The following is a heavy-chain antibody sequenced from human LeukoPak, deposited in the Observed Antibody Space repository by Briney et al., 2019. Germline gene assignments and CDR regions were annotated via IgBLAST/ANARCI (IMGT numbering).Heavy chain of an antibody. V-gene: IGHV1-69*02. Sequence: SVKVSCKASGGTFSSYTISWVRQAPGQGLEWMGRIIPILGIANYAQKFQGRVTITADKSTSTAYMELSSLRSEDTAVYYCARRRIVSGTDGFDIWGQGTMVTVSS. D-gene: IGHD5/OR15-5a*01. CDR3: ARRRIVSGTDGFDI. CDR1: GGTFSSYT. CDR2: IIPILGIA. J-gene: IGHJ3*02.